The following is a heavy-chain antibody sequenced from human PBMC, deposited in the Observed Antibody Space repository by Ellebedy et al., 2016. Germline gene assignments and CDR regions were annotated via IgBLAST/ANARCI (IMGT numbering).Heavy chain of an antibody. CDR2: IVFSGTAA. CDR1: GFTFNIAG. Sequence: GESLKISXAASGFTFNIAGMTWVRQASGKGLEWVGTIVFSGTAAYYSDSVKGRFTISRDNSKNTLYLQMNSLRAEDTAVYYCAGGDYAYYYYGMDVWGQGSTGTDS. CDR3: AGGDYAYYYYGMDV. V-gene: IGHV3-21*01. J-gene: IGHJ6*01. D-gene: IGHD4-17*01.